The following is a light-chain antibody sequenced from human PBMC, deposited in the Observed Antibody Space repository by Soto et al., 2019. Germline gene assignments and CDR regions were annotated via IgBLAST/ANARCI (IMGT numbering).Light chain of an antibody. CDR2: VAS. Sequence: DIQMTQSPSSLSASVGDRVTITCRASQGIGNDLGWYQHKPGKAPKRLIYVASSLQSGVPSRFSGSGSGTEFTLTISSLQPEDFATYYCLQHNSYPVTFGGGTKVDIK. V-gene: IGKV1-17*01. CDR3: LQHNSYPVT. J-gene: IGKJ4*01. CDR1: QGIGND.